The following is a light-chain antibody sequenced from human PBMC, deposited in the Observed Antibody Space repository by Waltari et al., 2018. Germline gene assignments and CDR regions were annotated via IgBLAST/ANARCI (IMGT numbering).Light chain of an antibody. Sequence: EIVMTQSPATLSVSPGERATLSCSASQSVSTNLAWYQQKPGQAPRLLIYGASTRATGIPDRISGSGSGTEFTLTISSLQSEDFAVYYCQHYNDWYTFGQGTKLEI. CDR3: QHYNDWYT. J-gene: IGKJ2*01. V-gene: IGKV3-15*01. CDR1: QSVSTN. CDR2: GAS.